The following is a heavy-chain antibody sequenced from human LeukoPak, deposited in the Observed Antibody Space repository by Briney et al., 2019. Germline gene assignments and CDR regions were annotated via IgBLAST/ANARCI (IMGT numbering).Heavy chain of an antibody. CDR1: GYTFTSYG. CDR2: INPSGGST. J-gene: IGHJ4*02. CDR3: ARDDAVAGSFFDY. V-gene: IGHV1-46*01. D-gene: IGHD6-19*01. Sequence: ASVKVSCKASGYTFTSYGISWVRQAPGQGLEWMGIINPSGGSTSYAQKFQGRVTMTRDTSTSTVYMELSSLRSEDTAVYYCARDDAVAGSFFDYWGQGTLVTVSS.